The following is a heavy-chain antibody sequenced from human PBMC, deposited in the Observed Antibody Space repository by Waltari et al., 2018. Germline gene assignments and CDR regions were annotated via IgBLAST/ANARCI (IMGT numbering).Heavy chain of an antibody. CDR2: INDDGAKT. Sequence: EVQLLESGGGLVQPGVSLRLSCLGSGFMFSGHAMTWVRQAQGKGLDWVSSINDDGAKTYYADSVKGRFTITRDNSKSTLYLEMNSLRVEDTAIYFCAKGRIYTSGWYVDFDYWGQGTPVTVSS. CDR3: AKGRIYTSGWYVDFDY. CDR1: GFMFSGHA. V-gene: IGHV3-23*01. D-gene: IGHD6-19*01. J-gene: IGHJ4*02.